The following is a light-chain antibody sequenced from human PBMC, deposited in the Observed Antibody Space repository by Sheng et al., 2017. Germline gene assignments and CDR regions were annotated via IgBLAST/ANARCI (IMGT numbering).Light chain of an antibody. CDR2: GAS. CDR1: QSVSSN. V-gene: IGKV3-20*01. J-gene: IGKJ5*01. CDR3: HQFGSSPLIS. Sequence: EIVMTQSPVTLSVSPGERATLSCSASQSVSSNLAWYQQKPGQAPRLLIYGASTRATGIPARFSGSGSATDFTLIISRLEPEDFAVYYCHQFGSSPLISFGQGTRLEIK.